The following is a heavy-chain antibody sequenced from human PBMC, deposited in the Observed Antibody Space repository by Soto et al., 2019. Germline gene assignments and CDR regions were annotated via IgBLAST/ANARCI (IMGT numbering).Heavy chain of an antibody. V-gene: IGHV4-34*01. CDR2: INHSGST. CDR3: ARERSSSSVSYGMDV. CDR1: GGSFSGYY. J-gene: IGHJ6*02. D-gene: IGHD6-6*01. Sequence: PSETLSLTCAVYGGSFSGYYWSWIRQPPGKGLEWIGEINHSGSTNYSPSLKSRVTISVDTSKNQFSLKLSSVTAADTAVYYCARERSSSSVSYGMDVWGQGTTVTVSS.